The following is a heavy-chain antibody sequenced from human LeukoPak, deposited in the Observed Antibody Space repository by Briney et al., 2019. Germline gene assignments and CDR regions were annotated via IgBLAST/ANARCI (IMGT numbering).Heavy chain of an antibody. CDR1: GYSFSSNW. V-gene: IGHV5-51*01. Sequence: GEALKISCKGSGYSFSSNWIGWVRQMPGKGLEWMGIIYPGDSDTRYSRSFQGQVTISADQSINTAYLQWSSLKASDTATYYCARHRPGYCNSTSCYYSYYFDYWGQGTLVAVSS. J-gene: IGHJ4*02. CDR2: IYPGDSDT. D-gene: IGHD2-2*01. CDR3: ARHRPGYCNSTSCYYSYYFDY.